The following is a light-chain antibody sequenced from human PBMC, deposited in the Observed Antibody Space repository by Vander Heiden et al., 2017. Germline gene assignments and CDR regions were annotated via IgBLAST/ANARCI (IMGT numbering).Light chain of an antibody. CDR1: SSNIGSNY. CDR3: AAWDDSLSGPV. Sequence: ISCSGSSSNIGSNYVYWYQQLPGTAPKLLIYRNNQRPSGVPDRFSGSKSGTSASLAISGLRSEDEADYYCAAWDDSLSGPVFGGGTKLTVL. CDR2: RNN. J-gene: IGLJ3*02. V-gene: IGLV1-47*01.